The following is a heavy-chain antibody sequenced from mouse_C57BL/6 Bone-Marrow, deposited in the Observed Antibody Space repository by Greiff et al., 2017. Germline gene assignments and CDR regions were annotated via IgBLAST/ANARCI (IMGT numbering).Heavy chain of an antibody. CDR2: IYPGGGYT. D-gene: IGHD2-4*01. V-gene: IGHV1-63*01. CDR3: ARTGDYDPFAY. Sequence: VQLQQSGAELVRPGTSVKMSCKASGYTFTNYWIGWAKQRPGHGLEWIGDIYPGGGYTNYNEKFKGKATLTADKSSSTAYMQFSSLPSEDSASYYCARTGDYDPFAYWGQGTLVTVSA. J-gene: IGHJ3*01. CDR1: GYTFTNYW.